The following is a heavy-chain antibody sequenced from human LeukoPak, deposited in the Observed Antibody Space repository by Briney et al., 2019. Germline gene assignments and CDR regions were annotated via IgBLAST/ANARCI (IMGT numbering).Heavy chain of an antibody. D-gene: IGHD5-24*01. CDR2: ISSSGSTI. Sequence: GGSLRLSCAASGFTFSDHYMSWIRQAPGKGLEWVSYISSSGSTIYYADSVKGRFTISRDNAKNSLYLQMNSLRAEDTAVYYCARDQLKKGYYYYMDVWGKGTTVTVSS. CDR3: ARDQLKKGYYYYMDV. V-gene: IGHV3-11*01. CDR1: GFTFSDHY. J-gene: IGHJ6*03.